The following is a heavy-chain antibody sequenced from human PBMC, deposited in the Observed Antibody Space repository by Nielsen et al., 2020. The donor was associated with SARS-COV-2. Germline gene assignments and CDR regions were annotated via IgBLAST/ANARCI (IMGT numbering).Heavy chain of an antibody. D-gene: IGHD1-26*01. CDR2: IKQDGSEK. J-gene: IGHJ6*02. CDR3: VKWVELDFGYYYYGMDV. V-gene: IGHV3-7*03. Sequence: GESLKISCAASGFTFSSYWMSWVRQAPGTGLEWVANIKQDGSEKYYVDSVKGRFTISRDNAKNSLYLQMNSLGVEDTAVYYCVKWVELDFGYYYYGMDVWGQGTTVTVSS. CDR1: GFTFSSYW.